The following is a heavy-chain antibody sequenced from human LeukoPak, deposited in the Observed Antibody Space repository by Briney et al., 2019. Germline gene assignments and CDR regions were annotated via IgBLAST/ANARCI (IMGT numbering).Heavy chain of an antibody. J-gene: IGHJ4*02. CDR1: GFTFDDYG. D-gene: IGHD1-14*01. CDR2: INWNGGST. CDR3: ARQDGPDPTGNIDY. V-gene: IGHV3-20*04. Sequence: PGGSLRLSCAASGFTFDDYGMSWVRQAPGKGLEWVSGINWNGGSTGYADSVKGRFTISRDNAKNSLYLQMNSLRAEDTALYYCARQDGPDPTGNIDYWGQGTLVTVSS.